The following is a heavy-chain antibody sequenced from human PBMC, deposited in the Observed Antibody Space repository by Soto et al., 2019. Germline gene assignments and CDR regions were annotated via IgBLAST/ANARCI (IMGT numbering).Heavy chain of an antibody. CDR2: ISSSSYI. D-gene: IGHD3-22*01. V-gene: IGHV3-21*01. J-gene: IGHJ3*02. CDR1: GFTFSSYS. Sequence: PGGSLRLSCAASGFTFSSYSMNWVRQAPGKGLEWVSSISSSSYIYYADSVKGRFTISRDNAKNSLYLQMNSLRAEDTAVYYCARWYYYDSSGYYQTPYAFDIWGQGTXVTVSS. CDR3: ARWYYYDSSGYYQTPYAFDI.